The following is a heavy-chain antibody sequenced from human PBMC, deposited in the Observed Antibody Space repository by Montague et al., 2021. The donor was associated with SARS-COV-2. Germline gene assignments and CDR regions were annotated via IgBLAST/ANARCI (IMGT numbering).Heavy chain of an antibody. J-gene: IGHJ4*02. CDR2: VITSGTT. Sequence: SETLSLTCAVSGGSITGFSWSWVRQPAGKGLEWIGRVITSGTTNYSPSLRSRVTMSVDTSKNQFSLNLNSVTAADTAIYYCARTPTRPLSLDSWGQGTLVTVSS. D-gene: IGHD6-6*01. V-gene: IGHV4-4*07. CDR3: ARTPTRPLSLDS. CDR1: GGSITGFS.